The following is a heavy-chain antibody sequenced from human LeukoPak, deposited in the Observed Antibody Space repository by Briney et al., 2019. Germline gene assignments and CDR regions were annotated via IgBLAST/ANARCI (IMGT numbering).Heavy chain of an antibody. Sequence: SETLSLTCAVYGGSFSGYYWSWIRQPPGKGLELIGEINHSGSTNYNPSLKSRVTMSVDTSKNQFSLKLSSVTAADTAVYYCARVIAAAGPHTRRWFDPWGQGTLVTVSS. CDR1: GGSFSGYY. V-gene: IGHV4-34*01. J-gene: IGHJ5*02. CDR3: ARVIAAAGPHTRRWFDP. CDR2: INHSGST. D-gene: IGHD6-13*01.